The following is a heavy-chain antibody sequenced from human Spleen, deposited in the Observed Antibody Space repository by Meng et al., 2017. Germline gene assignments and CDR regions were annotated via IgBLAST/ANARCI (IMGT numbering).Heavy chain of an antibody. CDR1: GGSFSGYY. J-gene: IGHJ4*02. V-gene: IGHV4-34*01. CDR3: ARSIAAVPFDY. Sequence: QVPLQPGGAGLLHPSGTLASTCAAYGGSFSGYYWSPIRQPPGNGLEWIGEINHSGSTNYNPSLKSRVTISVDTSKNQFSLKLSSVTAAETAVYYCARSIAAVPFDYWGQGTLVTVSS. CDR2: INHSGST. D-gene: IGHD6-13*01.